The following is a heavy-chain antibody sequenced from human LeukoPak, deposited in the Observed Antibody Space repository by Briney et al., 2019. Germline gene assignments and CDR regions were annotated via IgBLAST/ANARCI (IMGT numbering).Heavy chain of an antibody. Sequence: GGSLRLSCAASGFTFSSYAMHWVRQAPGKGLEWVAVISYDGSSKYYADSVKGRFTISRDNSKNTLYLQMNSLRAEDTAVYNCFTVVALVAYWGQGTLVTVSS. D-gene: IGHD4-23*01. CDR1: GFTFSSYA. CDR2: ISYDGSSK. V-gene: IGHV3-30-3*01. J-gene: IGHJ4*02. CDR3: FTVVALVAY.